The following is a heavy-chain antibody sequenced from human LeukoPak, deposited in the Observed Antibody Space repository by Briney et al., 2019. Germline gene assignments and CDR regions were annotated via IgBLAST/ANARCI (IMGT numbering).Heavy chain of an antibody. J-gene: IGHJ5*02. D-gene: IGHD2-21*02. CDR1: GFTFTTYS. V-gene: IGHV3-48*01. CDR2: ISSSSSTI. Sequence: GGSLRLSCAASGFTFTTYSMNWVRQAPGKGLEWVSYISSSSSTIYYADSVKGRFTISRDNAKNSLYLQMNSLRAEDTAVYYCARGASYVTSQWFDPWGQGTQVTVSS. CDR3: ARGASYVTSQWFDP.